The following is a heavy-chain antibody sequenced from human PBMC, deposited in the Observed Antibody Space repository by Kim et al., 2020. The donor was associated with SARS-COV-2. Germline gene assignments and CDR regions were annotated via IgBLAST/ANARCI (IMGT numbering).Heavy chain of an antibody. D-gene: IGHD2-2*01. CDR3: AKELTTVVPAAMASDY. V-gene: IGHV3-30*18. CDR2: ISYDGSNK. CDR1: GFTFSSYG. Sequence: GGSLRLSCAASGFTFSSYGMHWVRQAPGKGLEWVAVISYDGSNKYYADSVKGRFTISRDNSKNTLYLKMNSLRAEDTAVYYCAKELTTVVPAAMASDYWGQGTLVTVSS. J-gene: IGHJ4*02.